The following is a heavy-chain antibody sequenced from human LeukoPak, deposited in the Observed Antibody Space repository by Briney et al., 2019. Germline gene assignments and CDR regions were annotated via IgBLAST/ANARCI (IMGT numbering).Heavy chain of an antibody. Sequence: GGSLRLSCAASGFTFSSYWMSWVRQAPGKGLEWVANIKQDGSEKYYVDSVKGRFTISRDNAKNSLYLQMSSLRAEDTAVYYCARRGSTRYYYGMDVWGQGTTVTVSS. CDR1: GFTFSSYW. CDR3: ARRGSTRYYYGMDV. V-gene: IGHV3-7*01. J-gene: IGHJ6*02. CDR2: IKQDGSEK.